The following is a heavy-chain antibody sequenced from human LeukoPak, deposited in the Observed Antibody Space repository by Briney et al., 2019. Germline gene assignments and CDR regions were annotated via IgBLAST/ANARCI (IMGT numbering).Heavy chain of an antibody. CDR3: ARPNYPGGSGSYGGPNWFDP. J-gene: IGHJ5*02. CDR2: ISGYNGNT. CDR1: GYTFTNYG. D-gene: IGHD3-10*01. V-gene: IGHV1-18*01. Sequence: GASVKVSCKASGYTFTNYGISWVRQAPGQGLEWMGWISGYNGNTNYAQKLQGTVTMTTDTSTSTAYMELRSLISDDTAVYYCARPNYPGGSGSYGGPNWFDPWGQGTLVTVSS.